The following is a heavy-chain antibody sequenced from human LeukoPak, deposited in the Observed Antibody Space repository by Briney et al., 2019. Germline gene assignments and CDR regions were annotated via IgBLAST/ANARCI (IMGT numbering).Heavy chain of an antibody. V-gene: IGHV3-23*01. CDR3: AKAYYYDXXGWVATYYFDY. Sequence: GGSLRLSCAASGFTFSSYAMSWVRQAPGKGLEWVSAISGSGGSTYYADSVKGRFTISRDNSKNTLYLQMNSLRAEDTAVYYCAKAYYYDXXGWVATYYFDYWGQGTLVT. CDR1: GFTFSSYA. CDR2: ISGSGGST. J-gene: IGHJ4*02. D-gene: IGHD3-22*01.